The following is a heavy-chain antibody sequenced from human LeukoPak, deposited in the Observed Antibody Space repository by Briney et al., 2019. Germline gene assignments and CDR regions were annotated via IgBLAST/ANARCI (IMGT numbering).Heavy chain of an antibody. J-gene: IGHJ4*02. D-gene: IGHD3-10*01. Sequence: PGGSLRLSCAASGFTFSTYWMHWVRQAPGKGLVWVSRINSDGSSTSYADSVKGRSTISRDNAKNTLYLQMNSLRAEDTAVYYCAILGRGSNFDYWGQGTLVTVSS. CDR3: AILGRGSNFDY. CDR1: GFTFSTYW. CDR2: INSDGSST. V-gene: IGHV3-74*01.